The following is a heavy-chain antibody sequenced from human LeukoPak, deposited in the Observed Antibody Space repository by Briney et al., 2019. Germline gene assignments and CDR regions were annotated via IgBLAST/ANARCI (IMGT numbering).Heavy chain of an antibody. CDR2: IYSDNT. V-gene: IGHV3-53*01. CDR1: GFTVSSNS. Sequence: GGSLRLSFTVPGFTVSSNSMIWVRQAPGKGLEWVSFIYSDNTHYSDSVKGGFTISRDNSKNTLYLQMNSLRAEDTAVYYCARRAGAYSHPYDYWGQGTLVTVSS. CDR3: ARRAGAYSHPYDY. J-gene: IGHJ4*02. D-gene: IGHD4/OR15-4a*01.